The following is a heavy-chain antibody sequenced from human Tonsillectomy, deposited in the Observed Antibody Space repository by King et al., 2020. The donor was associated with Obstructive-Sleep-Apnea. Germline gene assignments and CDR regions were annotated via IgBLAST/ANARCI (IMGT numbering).Heavy chain of an antibody. CDR2: IWYDGNEK. CDR3: AKDFGKYFHY. D-gene: IGHD3-10*01. V-gene: IGHV3-33*03. Sequence: VQLVESGGGVVQPGTSLRLSCTASGFTFSGYGMHWVRQAPGKGLEWLAVIWYDGNEKYYADSVRGRFTISRVNSKNTLYLEMNSLGAEDTAVYYCAKDFGKYFHYWGQGTLVTVSS. CDR1: GFTFSGYG. J-gene: IGHJ4*02.